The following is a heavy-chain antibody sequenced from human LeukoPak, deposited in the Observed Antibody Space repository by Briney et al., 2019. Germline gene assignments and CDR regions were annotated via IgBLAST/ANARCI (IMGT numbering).Heavy chain of an antibody. Sequence: GASVKVSCKASGYTFTTYAMSWVRQAPGQGLEWMGWINTNTGNPTYAQGFTGRFVFSLDTSVSTAYLQITSLKAEDTAVYYCARVVSSLSIAAPYWGQGTLVTVSS. CDR2: INTNTGNP. CDR1: GYTFTTYA. D-gene: IGHD6-6*01. V-gene: IGHV7-4-1*02. J-gene: IGHJ4*02. CDR3: ARVVSSLSIAAPY.